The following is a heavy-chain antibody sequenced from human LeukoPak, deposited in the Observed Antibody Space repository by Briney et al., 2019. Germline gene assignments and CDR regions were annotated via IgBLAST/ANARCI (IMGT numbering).Heavy chain of an antibody. CDR3: AIFAGAVPGNLLL. D-gene: IGHD2-8*02. CDR2: IDKDGTEK. V-gene: IGHV3-7*01. Sequence: GGSLRLSCAASEFTSSAFWMTWVRRPPGKGLEWVANIDKDGTEKEYVDSVKGRFSIFRDNAKNSVFLQMNSLRAEDTAVYYCAIFAGAVPGNLLLWGKGTTVIVSA. CDR1: EFTSSAFW. J-gene: IGHJ6*04.